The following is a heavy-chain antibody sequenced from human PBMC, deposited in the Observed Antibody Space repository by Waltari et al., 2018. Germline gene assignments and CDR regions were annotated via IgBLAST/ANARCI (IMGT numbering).Heavy chain of an antibody. Sequence: EVQLVESGGGLVQPGGSLRLSCAASGFTCSSYSMNWVRQAPGTGLEWFSYISSSSSTIYYADSVKGRFTISRDNAKNSLYLQMNSLRAEDTAVYYCARGRRLSDSTVGYYFDYWGQGTLVTVSS. CDR2: ISSSSSTI. CDR3: ARGRRLSDSTVGYYFDY. V-gene: IGHV3-48*01. CDR1: GFTCSSYS. D-gene: IGHD1-26*01. J-gene: IGHJ4*02.